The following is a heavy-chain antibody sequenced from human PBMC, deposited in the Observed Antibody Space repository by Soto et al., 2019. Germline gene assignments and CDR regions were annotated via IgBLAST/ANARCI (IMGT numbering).Heavy chain of an antibody. CDR3: ARYGFYSLDV. CDR2: IYYTGGT. Sequence: SETLSLTCTVSGDSISTRSNYWAWIRQPPGKGLEWIGSIYYTGGTYYNPSLKSRVTLFLDTSKNQFSLNLKSVTAADTAVYYCARYGFYSLDVWGKGTTVTVSS. V-gene: IGHV4-39*01. D-gene: IGHD3-10*01. CDR1: GDSISTRSNY. J-gene: IGHJ6*03.